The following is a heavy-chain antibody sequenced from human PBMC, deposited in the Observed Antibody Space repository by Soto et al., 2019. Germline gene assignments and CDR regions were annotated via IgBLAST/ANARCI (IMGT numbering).Heavy chain of an antibody. V-gene: IGHV3-23*01. Sequence: GGSLRLSCAASGFTFSSYAMSWVRQAPGKGLEWVSAISGSGGSTYYADSVKGRFTISRDNSKNTLYLQMNSLRAEDTAVYYCAKDANYGSGPWPRDDAFDIWGQGTMVTVSS. CDR2: ISGSGGST. D-gene: IGHD3-10*01. CDR3: AKDANYGSGPWPRDDAFDI. J-gene: IGHJ3*02. CDR1: GFTFSSYA.